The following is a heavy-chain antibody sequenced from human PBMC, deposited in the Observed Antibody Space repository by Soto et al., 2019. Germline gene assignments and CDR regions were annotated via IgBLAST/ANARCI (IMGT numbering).Heavy chain of an antibody. CDR3: AKDTYSSSWSYYYYYVDV. D-gene: IGHD6-13*01. J-gene: IGHJ6*03. Sequence: EVQLLESGGGLVQPGGSLRLSCAASGFTFSSYAMSWVRQAPGKGLEWVSAISGSGGSTYYADSVKGRFTISRDNSKNTLYLQMNSLRAEDTAVYYCAKDTYSSSWSYYYYYVDVWGKGTTVTVSS. V-gene: IGHV3-23*01. CDR2: ISGSGGST. CDR1: GFTFSSYA.